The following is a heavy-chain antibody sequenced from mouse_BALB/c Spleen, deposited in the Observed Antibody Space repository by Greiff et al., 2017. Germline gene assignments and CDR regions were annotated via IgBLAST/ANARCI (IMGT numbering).Heavy chain of an antibody. CDR1: GFTFSSFG. D-gene: IGHD2-10*02. CDR2: ISSGSSTI. J-gene: IGHJ4*01. V-gene: IGHV5-17*02. CDR3: ARKYDYAMDY. Sequence: EVNVVESGGGLVQPGGSRKLSCAASGFTFSSFGMHWVRQAPEKGLEWVAYISSGSSTIYYADTVKGRFTISRDNPKNTLFLQMTSLRSEDTAMYYCARKYDYAMDYWGQGTSVTVSS.